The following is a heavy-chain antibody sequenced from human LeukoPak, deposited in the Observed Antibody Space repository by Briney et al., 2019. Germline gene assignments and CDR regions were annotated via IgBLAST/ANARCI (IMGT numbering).Heavy chain of an antibody. J-gene: IGHJ3*02. CDR1: GYTLTKLS. D-gene: IGHD3-10*01. CDR2: FDPEDGET. CDR3: ATMALGFRDAFDI. Sequence: ASVKVSCKVSGYTLTKLSMHWVRHAPGKGLEWMGGFDPEDGETIYAQKFQGRVTMTEDTSTDTAYMELSSLRSEDTAVYYCATMALGFRDAFDIWGQGTMVTVSS. V-gene: IGHV1-24*01.